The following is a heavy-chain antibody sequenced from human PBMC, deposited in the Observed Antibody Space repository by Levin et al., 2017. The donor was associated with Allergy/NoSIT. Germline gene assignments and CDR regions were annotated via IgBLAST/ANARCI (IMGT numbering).Heavy chain of an antibody. D-gene: IGHD2-2*01. CDR2: ISSSSSYI. Sequence: GESLKISCAASGFTFSSYSMNWVRQAPGKGLEWVSSISSSSSYIYYADSVKGRFTISRDNAKNSLYLQMNSLRAEDTAVYYCATLSVVPAAIQDWFDPWGQGTLVTVSS. CDR3: ATLSVVPAAIQDWFDP. CDR1: GFTFSSYS. J-gene: IGHJ5*02. V-gene: IGHV3-21*01.